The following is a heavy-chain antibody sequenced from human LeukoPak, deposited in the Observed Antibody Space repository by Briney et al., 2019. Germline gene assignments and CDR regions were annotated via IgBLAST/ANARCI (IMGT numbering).Heavy chain of an antibody. CDR1: GFTFSSYD. Sequence: PGGSLRLSCAASGFTFSSYDMHWVRQAPGKGLEWVTVISYDGSNKYYADSVKGRFTISRDNSKNTLYLQMNSLRAEDTAVYYCARDRAPYYDSSVGWFDPWGQGTLVTVSS. CDR3: ARDRAPYYDSSVGWFDP. CDR2: ISYDGSNK. D-gene: IGHD3-22*01. V-gene: IGHV3-30*03. J-gene: IGHJ5*02.